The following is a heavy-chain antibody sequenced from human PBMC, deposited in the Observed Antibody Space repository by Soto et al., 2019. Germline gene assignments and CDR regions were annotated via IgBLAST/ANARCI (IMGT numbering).Heavy chain of an antibody. CDR1: GFTFSSYA. CDR2: ISYDGSNK. CDR3: ARDPVQLWLQGYFDY. J-gene: IGHJ4*02. D-gene: IGHD5-18*01. V-gene: IGHV3-30-3*01. Sequence: QVQLVESGGGVVQPGRSLRLSCAASGFTFSSYAMHWVRQAPGKGLEWVAVISYDGSNKYYADSVKGRFTISRDNSKNTLYLQMNSLRAEVTAVYYCARDPVQLWLQGYFDYWGQGTLVTVSS.